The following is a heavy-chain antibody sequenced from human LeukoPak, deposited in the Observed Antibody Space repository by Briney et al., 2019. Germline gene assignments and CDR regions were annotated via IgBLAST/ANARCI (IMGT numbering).Heavy chain of an antibody. D-gene: IGHD3-22*01. CDR3: ARLMRYYDSSGYYFPCPDY. Sequence: PXKGLEGXGXIYPGDSDTRDSPSFQGQVTISADNSISTAYLQWSSLKASDTAMYYCARLMRYYDSSGYYFPCPDYWGQGTLVTVSS. V-gene: IGHV5-51*01. CDR2: IYPGDSDT. J-gene: IGHJ4*02.